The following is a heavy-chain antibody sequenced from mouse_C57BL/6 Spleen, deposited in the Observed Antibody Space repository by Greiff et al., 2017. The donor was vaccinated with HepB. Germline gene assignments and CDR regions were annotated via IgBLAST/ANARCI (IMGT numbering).Heavy chain of an antibody. J-gene: IGHJ2*01. CDR3: ARTAHASYYFDY. Sequence: EVKLQQSGPELVKPGASVKMSCKASGYTFTDYNMHWVKQSHGKGLEWIGYINPNYGGTSYNQKFKGKATLTVNKSSSTAYMQLRSLTSEDSAVYDSARTAHASYYFDYWGQGTTLTVSS. CDR1: GYTFTDYN. D-gene: IGHD3-2*02. CDR2: INPNYGGT. V-gene: IGHV1-22*01.